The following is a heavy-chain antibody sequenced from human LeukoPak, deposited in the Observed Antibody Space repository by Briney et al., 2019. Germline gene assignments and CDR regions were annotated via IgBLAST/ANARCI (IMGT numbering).Heavy chain of an antibody. CDR1: GGSISSGGYY. Sequence: SETLSLTCTVSGGSISSGGYYWGWIRQPPGKGLEWIGTIYYSGRAYHNPSLRSRLTISVDTSKNQFSLKLNSVTATDTAIYYCVRRKQHCDGGSCFPPDCWGQGTLVTVSS. CDR3: VRRKQHCDGGSCFPPDC. V-gene: IGHV4-39*01. J-gene: IGHJ4*02. D-gene: IGHD2-15*01. CDR2: IYYSGRA.